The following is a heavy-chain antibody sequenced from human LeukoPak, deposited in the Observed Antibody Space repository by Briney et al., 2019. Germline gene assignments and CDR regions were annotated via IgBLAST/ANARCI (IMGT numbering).Heavy chain of an antibody. D-gene: IGHD1-14*01. CDR1: GFTFSSYW. CDR3: ARALTGPDWFDS. Sequence: AGSLRLSCAAFGFTFSSYWMSWVRQAPGKGMEWVAYIKQDGSEKYYVDSVKGRFTISRDNAKNSLYLQMNSLRAEDTAVYYCARALTGPDWFDSWGQGTLVTVSS. CDR2: IKQDGSEK. V-gene: IGHV3-7*01. J-gene: IGHJ5*01.